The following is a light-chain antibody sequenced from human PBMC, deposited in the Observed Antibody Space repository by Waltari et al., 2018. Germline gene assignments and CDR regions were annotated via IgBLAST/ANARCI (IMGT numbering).Light chain of an antibody. CDR1: TSHVAGLKY. Sequence: QSALTQPDPLAGSPGPAITISCPGTTSHVAGLKYGPWYQQHPGKAPKVIIYDVSNRASGVPNRFSGSKSGNSASLTISGLQAEDEADYYCSSYTSSTTGIFGGGTRLTVL. V-gene: IGLV2-14*01. J-gene: IGLJ2*01. CDR2: DVS. CDR3: SSYTSSTTGI.